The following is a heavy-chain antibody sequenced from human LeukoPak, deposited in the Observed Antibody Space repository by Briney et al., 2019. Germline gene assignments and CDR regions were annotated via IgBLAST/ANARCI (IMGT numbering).Heavy chain of an antibody. CDR1: GYTFTSYG. D-gene: IGHD2-21*02. CDR3: ARVIGRVQSFGDQNDY. V-gene: IGHV1-18*01. J-gene: IGHJ4*02. Sequence: GASVKVSCKASGYTFTSYGISWVRQAPGQGLEWMGWISAYNGNTNYAQKLQGRVTMTTDTSTSTAYMELRSLRSDDTAVYYCARVIGRVQSFGDQNDYWGQGTLVTVSS. CDR2: ISAYNGNT.